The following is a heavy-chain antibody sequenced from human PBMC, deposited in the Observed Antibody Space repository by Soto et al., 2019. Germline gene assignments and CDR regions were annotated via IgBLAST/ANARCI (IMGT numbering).Heavy chain of an antibody. D-gene: IGHD6-6*01. Sequence: ASVKVSCKASGYTFTSYGISWVRQAPGQGLEWMGWISAYNGNTNYAQKLQGRVTMTTDTSTSTAYMELRSLRSDDTAVYYCARIKRDRSSNWFDPWGQGTLVTAPQ. CDR3: ARIKRDRSSNWFDP. CDR1: GYTFTSYG. V-gene: IGHV1-18*01. CDR2: ISAYNGNT. J-gene: IGHJ5*02.